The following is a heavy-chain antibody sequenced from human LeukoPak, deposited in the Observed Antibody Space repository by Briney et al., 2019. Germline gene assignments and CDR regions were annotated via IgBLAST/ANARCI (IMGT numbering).Heavy chain of an antibody. V-gene: IGHV1-69*05. J-gene: IGHJ5*02. CDR3: ARGLNSSPTEFDP. CDR1: GGTFSSYA. Sequence: ASVKVSCKASGGTFSSYAISWVRQAPGQGLEWMGRIIPIFGTANYAQKFQGRVTITTDESTSTAYMELSSLRSEDTAVYYCARGLNSSPTEFDPWGQGTLVTVSP. D-gene: IGHD6-6*01. CDR2: IIPIFGTA.